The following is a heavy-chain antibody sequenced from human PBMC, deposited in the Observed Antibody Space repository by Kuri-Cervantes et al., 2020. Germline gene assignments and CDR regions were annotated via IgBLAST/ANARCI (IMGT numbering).Heavy chain of an antibody. V-gene: IGHV4-59*01. CDR3: ASEPKLEGGACDI. CDR1: GGSISSYY. Sequence: SETLSLTCTVSGGSISSYYWSWIRQPPGKGLEWIGYIYYSGSTNYNPSLKSRVTISVDTSKNQFSLKLSSVTAADTAVYYCASEPKLEGGACDIWGRGTMVTVSS. D-gene: IGHD1-1*01. CDR2: IYYSGST. J-gene: IGHJ3*02.